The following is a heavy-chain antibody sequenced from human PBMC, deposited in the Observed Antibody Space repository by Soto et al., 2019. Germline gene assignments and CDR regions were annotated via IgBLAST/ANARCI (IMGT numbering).Heavy chain of an antibody. D-gene: IGHD6-13*01. CDR3: AKVTYSSSWTQYGMDV. CDR2: ISYDGSNK. Sequence: GGSLRLSCAASGFTFSSYGMHWVRQAPGKGLEWVAVISYDGSNKYYADSAKGRFTISRDNSKNTLYLQMNSLRAEDTAVYYCAKVTYSSSWTQYGMDVWGQGTTVTVSS. V-gene: IGHV3-30*18. CDR1: GFTFSSYG. J-gene: IGHJ6*02.